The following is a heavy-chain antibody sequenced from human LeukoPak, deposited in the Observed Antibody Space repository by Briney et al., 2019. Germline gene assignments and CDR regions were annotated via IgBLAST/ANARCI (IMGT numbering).Heavy chain of an antibody. CDR1: GFTLSTYS. J-gene: IGHJ1*01. CDR3: ATDSSSWPIEYFQH. D-gene: IGHD6-13*01. Sequence: GGSLRLSCAASGFTLSTYSVNWVRQAPGKGLEWVSYMSASSDTIYYADSVKGRFTISRDNARNSMYLQMHNLRDEDTAVYYCATDSSSWPIEYFQHWGQGALVTVSS. V-gene: IGHV3-48*02. CDR2: MSASSDTI.